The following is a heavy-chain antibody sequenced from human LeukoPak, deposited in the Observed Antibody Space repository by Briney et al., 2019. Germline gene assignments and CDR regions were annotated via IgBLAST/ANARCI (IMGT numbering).Heavy chain of an antibody. Sequence: GGSLRLSCAASGFTFSSYSMNWVRQAPGKGLEWVSYISSSSSTIYYADSVKGRFTISRDNAKNSLYLQMNSLRDKNTAVYYCARERSEGDYDYWGQGALVTVSS. J-gene: IGHJ4*02. D-gene: IGHD4-17*01. V-gene: IGHV3-48*02. CDR1: GFTFSSYS. CDR2: ISSSSSTI. CDR3: ARERSEGDYDY.